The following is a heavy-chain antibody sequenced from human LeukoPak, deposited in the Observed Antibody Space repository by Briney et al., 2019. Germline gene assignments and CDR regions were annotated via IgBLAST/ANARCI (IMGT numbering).Heavy chain of an antibody. CDR3: ALGAVRGLHAFDI. D-gene: IGHD3-10*01. Sequence: ESLEISRYGSGFSFTTYWIGWVRPVSGKGVEWMGNIYPGDSDTRYSPSFPGQDPISADQSVSTAYLQWGSLKASDTAMYYCALGAVRGLHAFDIWGQGTMVTVSS. CDR2: IYPGDSDT. CDR1: GFSFTTYW. V-gene: IGHV5-51*01. J-gene: IGHJ3*02.